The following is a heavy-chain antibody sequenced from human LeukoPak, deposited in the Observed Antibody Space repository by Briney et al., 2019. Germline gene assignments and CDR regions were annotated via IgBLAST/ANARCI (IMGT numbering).Heavy chain of an antibody. V-gene: IGHV3-23*01. CDR1: GFTFSDYY. CDR2: ISGSGGST. CDR3: AKRPALTSSRSSYYLDY. Sequence: PGGSLRLSCAASGFTFSDYYMSWIRQAPGKGLEWVPAISGSGGSTYYADSVKGRFTISRDNSKNTLYLQMNSLRAEDTAVYYCAKRPALTSSRSSYYLDYWGQGTLVTVSS. D-gene: IGHD6-13*01. J-gene: IGHJ4*02.